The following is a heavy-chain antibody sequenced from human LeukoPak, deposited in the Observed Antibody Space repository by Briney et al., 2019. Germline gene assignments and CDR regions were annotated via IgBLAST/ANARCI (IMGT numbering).Heavy chain of an antibody. D-gene: IGHD4-17*01. Sequence: SETLSLTCTVSGGSISSSSYYWSWIRQPPGKGLEWIGYIYYSGSTNYNPSLKSRVTISVDTSKNQFSLKLSSVTAADTAVYYCARARHDYGDYYYYYMDVWGKGTTVTVSS. CDR3: ARARHDYGDYYYYYMDV. CDR1: GGSISSSSYY. V-gene: IGHV4-61*01. CDR2: IYYSGST. J-gene: IGHJ6*03.